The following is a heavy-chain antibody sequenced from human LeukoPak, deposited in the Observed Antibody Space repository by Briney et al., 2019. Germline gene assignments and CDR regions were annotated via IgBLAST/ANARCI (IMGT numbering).Heavy chain of an antibody. V-gene: IGHV4-59*01. CDR1: GGSISSYY. CDR2: IYYSGST. J-gene: IGHJ3*02. CDR3: AARSPSGLLATAALQQATDSFCI. Sequence: SSETLSLTCTVSGGSISSYYWSWIRQPPGKGLEWTGYIYYSGSTNYNPSLKSRVTISVDTSKNQFSLKLSSVTAADTAVYYCAARSPSGLLATAALQQATDSFCIRGQRKIGTRFS. D-gene: IGHD6-13*01.